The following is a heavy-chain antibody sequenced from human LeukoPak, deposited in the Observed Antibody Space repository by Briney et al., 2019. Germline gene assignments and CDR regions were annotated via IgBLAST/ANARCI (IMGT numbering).Heavy chain of an antibody. D-gene: IGHD1-1*01. CDR2: IYTSGST. J-gene: IGHJ4*02. CDR1: GGSFSGYY. Sequence: SGTLSLTCAVYGGSFSGYYWSWIRQPAGKGLEWIGRIYTSGSTNYNPSLKSRVTMSVDTSKNQFSLKLSSVTAADTAVYYCARGGYGGKFDYWGQGTLVTVSS. V-gene: IGHV4-59*10. CDR3: ARGGYGGKFDY.